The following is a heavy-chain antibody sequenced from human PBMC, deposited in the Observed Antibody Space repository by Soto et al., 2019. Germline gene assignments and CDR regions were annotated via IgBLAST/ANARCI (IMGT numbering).Heavy chain of an antibody. V-gene: IGHV1-46*01. CDR3: ARDSSQPPNYDFWSGYYGRSFDY. Sequence: ASVKVSCKASGYTFTSYYMHWVRQAPGQGLEWMGIINPSGGSTSYAQKFQGRVTMTRDTSTSTVYMELSSLRSEDTAVYYCARDSSQPPNYDFWSGYYGRSFDYWGQGTLVTVSS. J-gene: IGHJ4*02. CDR2: INPSGGST. D-gene: IGHD3-3*01. CDR1: GYTFTSYY.